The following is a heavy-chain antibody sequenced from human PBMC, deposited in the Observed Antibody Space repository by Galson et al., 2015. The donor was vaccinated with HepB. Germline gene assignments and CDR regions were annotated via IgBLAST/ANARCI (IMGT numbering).Heavy chain of an antibody. V-gene: IGHV5-10-1*01. Sequence: QSGAEVKKPGESLKISCETSGYSFSSHWIGWVRQMPGKGLEWMGRIDPSDSYTNYSPSFQGHVTISADKSISTAYLQWSSLKASDTAMYYCARRGIDFWSYYGMDVWGQGTTVTVSS. D-gene: IGHD3-3*01. CDR1: GYSFSSHW. CDR3: ARRGIDFWSYYGMDV. J-gene: IGHJ6*02. CDR2: IDPSDSYT.